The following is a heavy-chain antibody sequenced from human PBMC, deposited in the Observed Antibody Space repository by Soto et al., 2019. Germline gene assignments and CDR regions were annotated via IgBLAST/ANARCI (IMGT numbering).Heavy chain of an antibody. CDR1: GGSISSYY. J-gene: IGHJ3*02. Sequence: QVQLQESGPGLVKPSETLSLTCPVSGGSISSYYWSWIRQPPGKGLEWIGFIYYIGATNYNPPLKSRVTISVDTSKNQFSLQLSSVTAAATAVYYCARALILTGYYIHDAFDIWGQGTMVTVSS. CDR3: ARALILTGYYIHDAFDI. CDR2: IYYIGAT. V-gene: IGHV4-59*01. D-gene: IGHD3-9*01.